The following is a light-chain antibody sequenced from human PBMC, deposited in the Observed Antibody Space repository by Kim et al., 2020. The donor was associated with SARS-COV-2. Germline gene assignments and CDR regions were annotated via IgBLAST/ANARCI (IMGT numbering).Light chain of an antibody. CDR2: AAS. CDR1: QGISSY. J-gene: IGKJ4*01. CDR3: QQYYSYPNT. Sequence: AIRMTQSPSSLSASTGDRVTITCRASQGISSYLAWYQQKPGKAPKLLIYAASTLQSGVPSRFSGSGSGTDFTLTISCLQSEDFATYYCQQYYSYPNTIGGGTKVDIK. V-gene: IGKV1-8*01.